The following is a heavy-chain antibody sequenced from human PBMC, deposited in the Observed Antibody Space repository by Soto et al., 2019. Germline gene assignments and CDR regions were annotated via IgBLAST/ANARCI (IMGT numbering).Heavy chain of an antibody. CDR1: GFTFSDYY. J-gene: IGHJ4*02. CDR3: ARDHHRYSGYDYVDY. Sequence: QVQLVESGGGLVKPGGSLRLSCAASGFTFSDYYMSWIRQAPGKGLEWVSYISSSSSYTNYADSVKGRFTISRDNAKNSLYLQMNSLRAEDTAGYYCARDHHRYSGYDYVDYWGQGTLVTVSS. D-gene: IGHD5-12*01. CDR2: ISSSSSYT. V-gene: IGHV3-11*05.